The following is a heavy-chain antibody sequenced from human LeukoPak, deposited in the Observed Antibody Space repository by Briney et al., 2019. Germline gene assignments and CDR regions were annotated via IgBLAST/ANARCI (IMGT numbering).Heavy chain of an antibody. V-gene: IGHV3-21*01. J-gene: IGHJ4*02. CDR1: GFTFSSYS. CDR2: ISSSSSYI. CDR3: ARERGGEFYDY. D-gene: IGHD4-17*01. Sequence: GGSLRLSCAASGFTFSSYSMNWVRQAPGKGLEWVSSISSSSSYIYYADSVKGRFTISRDNAKNSLYLQMNSLRAEDTAVYYCARERGGEFYDYWGQGTLVTVSS.